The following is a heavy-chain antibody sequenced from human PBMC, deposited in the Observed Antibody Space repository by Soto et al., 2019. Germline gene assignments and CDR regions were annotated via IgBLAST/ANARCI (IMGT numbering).Heavy chain of an antibody. Sequence: SETLSLTCTVSGGSISSSSYYWVWIRQPPGKGLEWIGSIYYSGSTYYNPSLKSRVTISVDTSKNQFSLKLSSVTAADTAVYYCARHNYGSGSTYFDYWGQGTLVTVSS. V-gene: IGHV4-39*01. CDR1: GGSISSSSYY. CDR2: IYYSGST. D-gene: IGHD3-10*01. CDR3: ARHNYGSGSTYFDY. J-gene: IGHJ4*02.